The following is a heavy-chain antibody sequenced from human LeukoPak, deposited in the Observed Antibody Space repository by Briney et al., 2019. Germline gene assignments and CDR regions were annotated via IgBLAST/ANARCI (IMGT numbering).Heavy chain of an antibody. CDR2: ISGSGGST. D-gene: IGHD2-2*01. J-gene: IGHJ6*04. V-gene: IGHV3-23*01. CDR1: GFTFSSYA. CDR3: AKTGSTAPHYYGMDV. Sequence: GGSLRLSCAASGFTFSSYAMSWVRQAPGKGLEWVSAISGSGGSTYYADSVKGRFTIYRDNSKNTLYLQMNSLRAEDTAVYYCAKTGSTAPHYYGMDVWGKGTTVTVSS.